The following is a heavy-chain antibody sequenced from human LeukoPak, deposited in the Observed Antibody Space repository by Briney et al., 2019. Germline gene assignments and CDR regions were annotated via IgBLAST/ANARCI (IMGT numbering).Heavy chain of an antibody. J-gene: IGHJ4*02. V-gene: IGHV4-59*01. Sequence: SETLSLTCTVSGGSISSYYWSWILQPPGKGLEWIGYIYYSGSTNYNPSLKSRVTISVDTSKNQFSLKLSSVTAADTAVYYCARDSSGPSTYFDYWGQGTLVTVSS. CDR2: IYYSGST. CDR1: GGSISSYY. D-gene: IGHD3-22*01. CDR3: ARDSSGPSTYFDY.